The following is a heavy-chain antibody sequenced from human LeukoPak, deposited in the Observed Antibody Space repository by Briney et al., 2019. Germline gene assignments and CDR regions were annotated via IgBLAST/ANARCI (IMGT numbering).Heavy chain of an antibody. CDR1: GGSFSGYY. D-gene: IGHD6-6*01. V-gene: IGHV4-34*01. J-gene: IGHJ4*02. Sequence: SETLSLTCAVYGGSFSGYYWSWIRQPPGKGLEWIGEINHSGSTNYDPSPKSRVTISVDTSKNQFSLKLSSVTAADTAVYYCARGHFPAREDYWGQGTLVTVSS. CDR2: INHSGST. CDR3: ARGHFPAREDY.